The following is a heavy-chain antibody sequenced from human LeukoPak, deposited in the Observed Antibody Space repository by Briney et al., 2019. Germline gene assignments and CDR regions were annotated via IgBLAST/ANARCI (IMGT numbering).Heavy chain of an antibody. CDR1: DDSITIYY. CDR3: ARDRGRFSAAMLYPFDP. V-gene: IGHV4-59*01. D-gene: IGHD2-2*01. CDR2: IDHTGST. Sequence: SETLSLTCTVSDDSITIYYWTWIRQPPGKGLEWIGYIDHTGSTNYNPSLNSRVTISRDTSKNHFSLELSSVTAADTAVYYCARDRGRFSAAMLYPFDPWGQGTLVIVSS. J-gene: IGHJ5*02.